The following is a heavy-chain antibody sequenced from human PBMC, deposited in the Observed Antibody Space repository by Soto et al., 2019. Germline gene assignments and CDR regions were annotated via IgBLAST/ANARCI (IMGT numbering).Heavy chain of an antibody. CDR2: ISYSGTT. V-gene: IGHV4-59*01. D-gene: IGHD1-26*01. CDR3: ATRNELPHYYYSGLDV. J-gene: IGHJ6*02. CDR1: GASLNSYY. Sequence: SETLSLTCTVSGASLNSYYWNGIRQPPGGGLEWLGFISYSGTTNYNPSLRSRVAISIDPSKNQFSLKLTYVTAADTAVYYCATRNELPHYYYSGLDVWGQGDTVT.